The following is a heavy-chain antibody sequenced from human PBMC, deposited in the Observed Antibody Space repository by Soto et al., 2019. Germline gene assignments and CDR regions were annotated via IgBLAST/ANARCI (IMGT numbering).Heavy chain of an antibody. Sequence: GGSLRLSCAASGFTFSSYAMSWVRQAPGKGLEWVSAISGSGGSTYYADSVKGRFTISRDNSKNTLYLQMNSLRAEDTAVYYCAKDGFGTARYYYGMDVWGQGTTVTVSS. CDR2: ISGSGGST. CDR3: AKDGFGTARYYYGMDV. D-gene: IGHD3-10*01. V-gene: IGHV3-23*01. CDR1: GFTFSSYA. J-gene: IGHJ6*02.